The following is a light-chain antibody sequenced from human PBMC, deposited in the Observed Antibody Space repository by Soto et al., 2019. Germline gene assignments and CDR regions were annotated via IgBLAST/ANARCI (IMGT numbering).Light chain of an antibody. CDR1: QTFGSTY. CDR2: GAS. CDR3: QQFSTSPLYT. Sequence: ESVLTQSQGTLSLSPGERVTLSCRASQTFGSTYLAWYQQRPGQSPRLLIYGASRRASGIPDRFRGSGSGTDFTLTISRLEPEDFAVYYCQQFSTSPLYTFGQGTKLEIK. V-gene: IGKV3-20*01. J-gene: IGKJ2*01.